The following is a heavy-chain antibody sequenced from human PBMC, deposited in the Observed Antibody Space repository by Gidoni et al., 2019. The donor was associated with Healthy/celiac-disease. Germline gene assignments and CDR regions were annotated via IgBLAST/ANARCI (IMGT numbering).Heavy chain of an antibody. Sequence: QVQLVESGGGVVQPGRSLRLSWAASGFTFSSYAMHWVRQAPGKGLEWVAVISYDGSNKYYADSVKGRFTISRDNSKNTLYLQMNSLRAEYTAVYYCARGGTTDDAFDIWGQGTMVTVSS. CDR2: ISYDGSNK. J-gene: IGHJ3*02. V-gene: IGHV3-30-3*01. CDR3: ARGGTTDDAFDI. D-gene: IGHD4-17*01. CDR1: GFTFSSYA.